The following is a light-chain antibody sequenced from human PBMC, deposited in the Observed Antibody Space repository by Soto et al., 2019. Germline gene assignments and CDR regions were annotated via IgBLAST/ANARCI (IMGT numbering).Light chain of an antibody. CDR1: SSDVVSYNL. J-gene: IGLJ1*01. V-gene: IGLV2-23*02. Sequence: QSVLTQPASVSGSPGQSITISCTGTSSDVVSYNLISWYQQYPDKAPKLLIYEVSKRPSGVSNRFSGSKSGNTASLTISGLQAEDEADYYCCSYAGSSTFYVFGSGTKVTVL. CDR3: CSYAGSSTFYV. CDR2: EVS.